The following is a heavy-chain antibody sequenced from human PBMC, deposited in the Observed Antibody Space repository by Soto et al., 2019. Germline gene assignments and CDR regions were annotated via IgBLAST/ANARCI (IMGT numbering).Heavy chain of an antibody. V-gene: IGHV1-18*01. D-gene: IGHD3-3*01. CDR3: ARITSDYDFRSGPRDY. Sequence: ASVKVSCKASGYTFTSYGTSWVRQAPGQGLEWMGWISAYNGNTNYAQKLQGRVTMTTDTSTSTAYMELRSLRSDDTAVYYCARITSDYDFRSGPRDYWGQGTLVTVSS. CDR2: ISAYNGNT. J-gene: IGHJ4*02. CDR1: GYTFTSYG.